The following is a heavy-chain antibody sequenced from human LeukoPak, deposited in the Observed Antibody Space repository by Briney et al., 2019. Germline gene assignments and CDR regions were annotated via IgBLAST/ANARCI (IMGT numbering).Heavy chain of an antibody. CDR1: GFTFSSYD. Sequence: SGGSLRLSCAASGFTFSSYDMHWVRQATGKGLEWVSAIGVAANTFYSGSVKSRFTISRENAKNSLYLLMSSLRAEDTAVYYCARQNTPHGNFDYWGQGTLVTVSS. D-gene: IGHD1-26*01. V-gene: IGHV3-13*01. CDR2: IGVAANT. J-gene: IGHJ4*02. CDR3: ARQNTPHGNFDY.